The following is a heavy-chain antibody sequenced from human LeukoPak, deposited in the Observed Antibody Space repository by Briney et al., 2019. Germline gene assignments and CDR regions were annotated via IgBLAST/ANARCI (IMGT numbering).Heavy chain of an antibody. V-gene: IGHV4-30-2*01. Sequence: PSQTLSLTCTVSCGSINFGAYAWNWIRRPPGKGLEWIGYIYHTGNTYYNPSLKSRVSISVDRSKTQYSLRLTSVTAADTAVYYCARGFFGRGNPGSWFDPWGQGTLVTVSS. CDR2: IYHTGNT. CDR3: ARGFFGRGNPGSWFDP. D-gene: IGHD3-10*01. CDR1: CGSINFGAYA. J-gene: IGHJ5*02.